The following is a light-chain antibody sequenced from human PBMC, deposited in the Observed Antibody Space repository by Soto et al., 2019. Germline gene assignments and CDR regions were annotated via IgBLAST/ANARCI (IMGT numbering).Light chain of an antibody. V-gene: IGKV1-33*01. CDR1: HDITSY. Sequence: DIQMTQSPSSLSASVGDRVTITCQASHDITSYLNWYQHQPGKAPKLLSYDASILEAGVPSRFSGSGSGTHFTFTISRLQPEDVATYYCQKCDYLPIFGHGTTVDFK. CDR3: QKCDYLPI. J-gene: IGKJ3*01. CDR2: DAS.